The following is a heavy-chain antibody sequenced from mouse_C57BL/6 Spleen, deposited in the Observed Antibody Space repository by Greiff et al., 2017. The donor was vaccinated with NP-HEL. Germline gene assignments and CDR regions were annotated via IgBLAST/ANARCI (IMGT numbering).Heavy chain of an antibody. CDR2: IDPETGGT. V-gene: IGHV1-15*01. CDR3: TSHIYYYGSSSWYFEV. Sequence: VQLQQSGAELVRPGASVTLSCKASGYTFTDYEMHWVKQTPVHGLEWIGAIDPETGGTAYNQKFKGKAILTADKSSSTAYMELRSLTSEDSAVYYCTSHIYYYGSSSWYFEVWGTGTTVTVSS. D-gene: IGHD1-1*01. CDR1: GYTFTDYE. J-gene: IGHJ1*03.